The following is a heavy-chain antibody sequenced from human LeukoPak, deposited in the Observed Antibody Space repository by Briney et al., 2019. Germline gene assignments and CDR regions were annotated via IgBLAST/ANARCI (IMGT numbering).Heavy chain of an antibody. Sequence: GGSLRLSCAVSGFTFSDYWMTWVRQTPGQGLEWVANINQDGSVEYYLDSGKGRFTISRANAKNSLYLQMNTLRAADTAVYFCARDLSPGEAGRYYYDALDIWGQGTMVTVSS. CDR3: ARDLSPGEAGRYYYDALDI. V-gene: IGHV3-7*01. J-gene: IGHJ3*02. CDR1: GFTFSDYW. D-gene: IGHD3-22*01. CDR2: INQDGSVE.